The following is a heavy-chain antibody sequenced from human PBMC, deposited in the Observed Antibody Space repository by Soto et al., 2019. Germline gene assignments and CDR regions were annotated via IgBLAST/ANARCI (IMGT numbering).Heavy chain of an antibody. J-gene: IGHJ4*02. CDR3: AREKVHYCDSCGPFDY. CDR1: ELNFSSHA. Sequence: GGSLRLSCVGTELNFSSHALHWVRQAPGKGLEWAAIISYDGRNKYYGDFVKGRFTISRDNSKSTLFLQMNGLGVEDTAIYYCAREKVHYCDSCGPFDYWGQGTLVTVSS. V-gene: IGHV3-30*04. CDR2: ISYDGRNK. D-gene: IGHD3-22*01.